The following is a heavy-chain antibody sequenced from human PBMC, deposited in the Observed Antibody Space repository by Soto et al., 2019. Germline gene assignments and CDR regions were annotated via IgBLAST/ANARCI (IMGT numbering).Heavy chain of an antibody. D-gene: IGHD3-10*01. CDR1: GFTFSNSW. J-gene: IGHJ4*02. CDR2: INADGTST. CDR3: VKVFARGVGVPRFDFDA. Sequence: PGGSLRLSCAASGFTFSNSWMHWVRQVSGKGLEWVSRINADGTSTSYADSVKGRFTISRDNAKNTLYLHVNSLRAEDTAVYYCVKVFARGVGVPRFDFDAWGQGALVTVSS. V-gene: IGHV3-74*01.